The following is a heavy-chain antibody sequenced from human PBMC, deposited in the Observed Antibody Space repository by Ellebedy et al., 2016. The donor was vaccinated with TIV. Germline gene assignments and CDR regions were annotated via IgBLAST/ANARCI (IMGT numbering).Heavy chain of an antibody. V-gene: IGHV3-66*01. CDR1: QFTVSYNY. Sequence: GGSLSLSCAASQFTVSYNYMNWVRQAPGKGPEWVSGIYTDDSTYYADSVKGRFTISRDNSKNTLYLQMNSLRTEDTAVYYCARATFYDVDLSGWYFDLWGRGSLVTVSS. CDR2: IYTDDST. CDR3: ARATFYDVDLSGWYFDL. D-gene: IGHD3-10*02. J-gene: IGHJ2*01.